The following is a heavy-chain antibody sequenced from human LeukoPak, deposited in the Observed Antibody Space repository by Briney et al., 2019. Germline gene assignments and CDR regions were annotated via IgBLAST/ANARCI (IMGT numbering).Heavy chain of an antibody. CDR3: ARDIRIAAAGYYYYYGMDV. CDR1: GFTFRSHA. CDR2: IYENGGTT. V-gene: IGHV3-23*01. D-gene: IGHD6-13*01. Sequence: GGSLRLSCVGSGFTFRSHAMSWVRQAPEKGLEFVSGIYENGGTTYYADSVKGRFSISRDNSKNTLYLQMNSLRAEDTAVYYCARDIRIAAAGYYYYYGMDVWGQGTTVTVSS. J-gene: IGHJ6*02.